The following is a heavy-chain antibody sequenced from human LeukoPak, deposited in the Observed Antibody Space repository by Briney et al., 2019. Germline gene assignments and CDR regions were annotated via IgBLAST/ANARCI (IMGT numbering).Heavy chain of an antibody. CDR1: GFTFSSYA. CDR2: ISGSGGST. J-gene: IGHJ4*02. D-gene: IGHD1-26*01. CDR3: AKDSGGIVGATFDY. Sequence: TGGSLRLSCAASGFTFSSYAMSWVRQAPGKGLEWVSAISGSGGSTYYADSVKGRFTISRDNSKNTLYLQMNSLRAEDTAVYYCAKDSGGIVGATFDYWGQGTLVTVSS. V-gene: IGHV3-23*01.